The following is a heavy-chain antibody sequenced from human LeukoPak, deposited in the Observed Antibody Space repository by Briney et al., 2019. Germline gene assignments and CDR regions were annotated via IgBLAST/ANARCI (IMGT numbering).Heavy chain of an antibody. CDR3: ARINWNYFDY. Sequence: SETLSLTCTVSGGSISSYYWSWVRQPPGKGLEWIGYIYYSGNTNYNPSLTSRLTMSADRSRNQFSLNLNSVTAADTAVYYCARINWNYFDYWGQGILVTVSS. D-gene: IGHD1-1*01. CDR2: IYYSGNT. J-gene: IGHJ4*02. V-gene: IGHV4-59*08. CDR1: GGSISSYY.